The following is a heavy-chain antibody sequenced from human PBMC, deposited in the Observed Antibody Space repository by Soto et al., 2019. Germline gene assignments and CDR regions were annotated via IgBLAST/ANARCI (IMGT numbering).Heavy chain of an antibody. J-gene: IGHJ6*02. CDR2: THPGDSET. Sequence: GESLKISCKGSGDSFNTYWIAWVRQMPGKGLEWMGITHPGDSETRYSPSFEGQVTISADKSISTAYLQWSSLKASDTAMYYCARQGKDGHNQGYGMDVWGQGTTVTVSS. V-gene: IGHV5-51*01. CDR1: GDSFNTYW. CDR3: ARQGKDGHNQGYGMDV.